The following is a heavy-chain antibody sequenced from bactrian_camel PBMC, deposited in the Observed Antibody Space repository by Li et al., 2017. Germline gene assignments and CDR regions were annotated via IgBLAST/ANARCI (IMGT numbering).Heavy chain of an antibody. CDR1: GFTFSGYG. V-gene: IGHV3S7*01. D-gene: IGHD7*01. Sequence: QVQLVESGGGLVQPGGSLRLSCAASGFTFSGYGMSWVRQAPGKGLEWVSSINSDGTNTYYADSVKGRFTMSRDNAKNTVYLQMNSLKTEDTALYYCARRGYDYWGQGTQVTVS. CDR2: INSDGTNT. J-gene: IGHJ4*01. CDR3: ARRGYDY.